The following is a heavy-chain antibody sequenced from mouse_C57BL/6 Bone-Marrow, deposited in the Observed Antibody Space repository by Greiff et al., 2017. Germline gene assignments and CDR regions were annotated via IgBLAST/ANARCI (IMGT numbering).Heavy chain of an antibody. Sequence: VQLKQSVAELVRPGASVTLSCTASGFNIKNTYMHWVKQRPEQGLEWIGRIDPANGNPKSAPQFPGPDTITADTSSNTAYLQLSSLTSVVTAIYYIASCSNYFAWFAYWGQGTLVTVSA. CDR1: GFNIKNTY. CDR3: ASCSNYFAWFAY. J-gene: IGHJ3*01. V-gene: IGHV14-3*01. D-gene: IGHD2-5*01. CDR2: IDPANGNP.